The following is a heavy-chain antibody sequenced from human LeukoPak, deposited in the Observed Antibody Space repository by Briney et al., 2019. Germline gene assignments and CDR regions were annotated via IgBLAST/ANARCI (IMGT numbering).Heavy chain of an antibody. CDR1: GGSISSGDYY. CDR3: ARGLGETDAFDI. V-gene: IGHV4-30-4*08. Sequence: SQTLSLTCTVSGGSISSGDYYWSWIRQPPGKGLEWTGYIYYSGSTYYNPSLKSRVTISVDTSKNQFSLKLSSVTAADTAVYYCARGLGETDAFDIWGQGTMVTVSS. D-gene: IGHD1-26*01. J-gene: IGHJ3*02. CDR2: IYYSGST.